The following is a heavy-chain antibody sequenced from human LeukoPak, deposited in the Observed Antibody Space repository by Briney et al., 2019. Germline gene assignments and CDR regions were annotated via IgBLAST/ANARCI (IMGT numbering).Heavy chain of an antibody. J-gene: IGHJ5*02. CDR3: AKGSSGWYLDWFDP. V-gene: IGHV3-9*01. CDR2: ISWNRGSI. Sequence: GGSLRLSCAASGFTVSSNYMSWVRQAPGKGLEWVSGISWNRGSIGYADSVKGRFTNSRDNAKNSLYLQMNSLRAEDTALYYCAKGSSGWYLDWFDPWGQGTLVTASS. D-gene: IGHD6-19*01. CDR1: GFTVSSNY.